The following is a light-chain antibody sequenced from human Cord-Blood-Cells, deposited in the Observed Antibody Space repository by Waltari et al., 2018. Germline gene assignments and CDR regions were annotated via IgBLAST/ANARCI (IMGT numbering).Light chain of an antibody. V-gene: IGKV1-39*01. Sequence: DIQMTQSPSSLTASVGDRVTIPCRASQSISSYLNWYQQKPGKAPKLLIYAASSLQSGVPSRFSGSGSGTDFTLTISSLQPEDFATYYCQQSYSTLITFGHGTRLQI. CDR3: QQSYSTLIT. J-gene: IGKJ5*01. CDR1: QSISSY. CDR2: AAS.